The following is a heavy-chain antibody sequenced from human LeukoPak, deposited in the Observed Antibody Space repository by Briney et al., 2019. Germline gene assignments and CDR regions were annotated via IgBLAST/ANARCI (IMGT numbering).Heavy chain of an antibody. CDR1: EFSVGSNY. CDR3: ARVDYGDYEAFDI. V-gene: IGHV3-66*01. D-gene: IGHD4-17*01. Sequence: GGSLRLSCAASEFSVGSNYMTWVRQAPGKGLEWVSLIYSGGSTYYADSVKGRFTISRDNAKNSLYLQMNSLRAEDTAVYYCARVDYGDYEAFDIWGQGTMVTVSS. J-gene: IGHJ3*02. CDR2: IYSGGST.